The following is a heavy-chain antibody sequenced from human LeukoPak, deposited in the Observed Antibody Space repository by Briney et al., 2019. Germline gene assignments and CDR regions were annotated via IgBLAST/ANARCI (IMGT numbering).Heavy chain of an antibody. J-gene: IGHJ4*02. Sequence: PSETLSLTCTVSGRSISSYYWSWIRQPPGKGLEWIGYIYYSGSTNYNPSLKSRVTISVDTSKNQFSLKLSSVTAADTAVYYCARAHPYYYDSSGYYYFDYWGQGTLVTVSS. CDR3: ARAHPYYYDSSGYYYFDY. D-gene: IGHD3-22*01. CDR1: GRSISSYY. CDR2: IYYSGST. V-gene: IGHV4-59*01.